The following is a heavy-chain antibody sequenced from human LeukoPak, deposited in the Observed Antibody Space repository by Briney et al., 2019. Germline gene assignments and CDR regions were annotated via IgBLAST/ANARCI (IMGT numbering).Heavy chain of an antibody. Sequence: ASVKVSCNASGGTFSSYAISWVRQAPGQGLEWMGRIIPIFGIANYAQKFQGRVTITADKSTSTAYMELSSLRSEDTAVYYCAREDCSSTSCYTGWFDPWGQGTLVTVSS. CDR3: AREDCSSTSCYTGWFDP. J-gene: IGHJ5*02. CDR1: GGTFSSYA. CDR2: IIPIFGIA. D-gene: IGHD2-2*02. V-gene: IGHV1-69*04.